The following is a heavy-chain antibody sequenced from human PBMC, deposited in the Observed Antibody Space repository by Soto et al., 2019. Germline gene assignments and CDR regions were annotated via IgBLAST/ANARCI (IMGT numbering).Heavy chain of an antibody. D-gene: IGHD2-15*01. CDR1: GERFKSWA. Sequence: VEVGCEACGERFKSWAVPLACQNKGQRLEWMGWINAGNGNTKYSQKFQGRVTITRDTSASTAYMELSSLRSEDTAVYYFAGSREVVPALAYRAQGTPVPVS. V-gene: IGHV1-3*01. CDR3: AGSREVVPALAY. CDR2: INAGNGNT. J-gene: IGHJ4*02.